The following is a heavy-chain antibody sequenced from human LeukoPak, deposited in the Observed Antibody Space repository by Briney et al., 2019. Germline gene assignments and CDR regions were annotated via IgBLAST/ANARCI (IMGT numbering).Heavy chain of an antibody. Sequence: GGSLRLSCAASGFTFSTYEMSWVRQAPGKGLEWVSYISRGDSTKYYADSVRGRFTISRDNPKNSLYLQMNSLRAEDTAIYYWARGSWYFDLWGRGTLVTVSS. CDR1: GFTFSTYE. V-gene: IGHV3-48*03. J-gene: IGHJ2*01. CDR2: ISRGDSTK. CDR3: ARGSWYFDL.